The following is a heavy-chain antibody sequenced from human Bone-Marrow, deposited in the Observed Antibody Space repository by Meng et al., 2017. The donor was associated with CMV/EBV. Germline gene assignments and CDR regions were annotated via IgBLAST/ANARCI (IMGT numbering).Heavy chain of an antibody. J-gene: IGHJ4*02. CDR3: ARRERAERSGYSHFDD. V-gene: IGHV4-39*07. D-gene: IGHD3-3*01. CDR1: DDSISSSTYY. CDR2: IYYTGFT. Sequence: SETLSLTCTVSDDSISSSTYYWGWIRQPPGKRLEWLASIYYTGFTYYNPSLQSRVTISIDTSKNQFSLMLNSVTAADTAVYYCARRERAERSGYSHFDDWGRGTLVTVSS.